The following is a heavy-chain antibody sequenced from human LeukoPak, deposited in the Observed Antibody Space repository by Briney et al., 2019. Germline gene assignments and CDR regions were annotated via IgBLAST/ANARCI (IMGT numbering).Heavy chain of an antibody. J-gene: IGHJ4*02. Sequence: PSETLSLTCTVSGVSISSSNNFWGWIRQPPWKGLEWIGSMHYRGTTYYIPSLKSRVTISVDTSKNQFSLKLSSVTAADTAVYYCARHEEEDGYNAKTFDFWGQGTLVTVSS. V-gene: IGHV4-39*01. D-gene: IGHD5-24*01. CDR2: MHYRGTT. CDR3: ARHEEEDGYNAKTFDF. CDR1: GVSISSSNNF.